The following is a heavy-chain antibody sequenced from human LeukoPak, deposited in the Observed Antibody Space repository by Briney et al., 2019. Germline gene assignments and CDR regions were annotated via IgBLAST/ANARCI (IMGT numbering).Heavy chain of an antibody. J-gene: IGHJ4*02. CDR2: IYSGGST. Sequence: GGSLRLSCAASGFTVSSNYMSWVRQAPGKGLEWVSVIYSGGSTYYADSVKGRFTISRDNSKNTLYLQMNSLRAEDTAVYYCARGIWFGELSTFDCWGQGTLVTVSS. CDR3: ARGIWFGELSTFDC. D-gene: IGHD3-10*01. CDR1: GFTVSSNY. V-gene: IGHV3-53*01.